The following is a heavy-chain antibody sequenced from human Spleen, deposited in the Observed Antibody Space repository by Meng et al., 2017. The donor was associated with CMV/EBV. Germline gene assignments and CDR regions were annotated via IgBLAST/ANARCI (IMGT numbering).Heavy chain of an antibody. Sequence: QRPPPWSGPGLVKPSETLALTCTVSGGSISSSSYYWGWIRQPPGKGLEWIGSIYYSGSTYYNPSLKSRVTISVDTSKNQFSLKLSSVTAADTAVYYCARDPYATGWAGWGQGTLVTVSS. V-gene: IGHV4-39*07. CDR2: IYYSGST. D-gene: IGHD6-19*01. CDR1: GGSISSSSYY. CDR3: ARDPYATGWAG. J-gene: IGHJ4*02.